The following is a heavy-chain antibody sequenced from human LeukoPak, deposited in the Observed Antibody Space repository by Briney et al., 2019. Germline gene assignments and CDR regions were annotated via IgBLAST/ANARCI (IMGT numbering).Heavy chain of an antibody. CDR3: TALTVATHFDY. V-gene: IGHV3-48*03. CDR1: GFSFSFYE. J-gene: IGHJ4*02. D-gene: IGHD5-12*01. Sequence: RGSLRLSCAASGFSFSFYEMHWVRQAPGKGLEWISDISSSGTTTYYADSVKGRFTISRDNAKNSLYLQMNSLRAEDTAVYYCTALTVATHFDYWGQGSLVTVSS. CDR2: ISSSGTTT.